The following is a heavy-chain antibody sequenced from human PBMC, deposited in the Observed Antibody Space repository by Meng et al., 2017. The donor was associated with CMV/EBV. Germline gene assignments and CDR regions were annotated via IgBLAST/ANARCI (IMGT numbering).Heavy chain of an antibody. CDR2: IRYDGSNK. D-gene: IGHD3-3*01. CDR3: AKDDLKYDFWSGYYSFDHYYYYGVDV. CDR1: GFTFSSYG. J-gene: IGHJ6*02. V-gene: IGHV3-30*02. Sequence: GESLKISCAASGFTFSSYGMHWVRQAPGKGLEWVAFIRYDGSNKYYADSVKGRFTISRDNSKNTLYLQMNSLRAEDTAVYYCAKDDLKYDFWSGYYSFDHYYYYGVDVWGQGTTVTVSS.